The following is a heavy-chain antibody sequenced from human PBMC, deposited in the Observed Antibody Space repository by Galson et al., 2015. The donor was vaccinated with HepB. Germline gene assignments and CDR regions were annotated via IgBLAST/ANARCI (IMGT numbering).Heavy chain of an antibody. D-gene: IGHD2-2*01. V-gene: IGHV3-11*06. J-gene: IGHJ3*01. CDR1: GFTFSDYY. Sequence: SLRLSCAASGFTFSDYYMSWIRQAPGKGLEWLSYISSNTYYTNYADSVKGRFTISRDNAKNSLYLQMNSLTAEDTAVYYCAREGGGLVVPAAMPPTTVTTFAFDVWGQGTMVTVSS. CDR2: ISSNTYYT. CDR3: AREGGGLVVPAAMPPTTVTTFAFDV.